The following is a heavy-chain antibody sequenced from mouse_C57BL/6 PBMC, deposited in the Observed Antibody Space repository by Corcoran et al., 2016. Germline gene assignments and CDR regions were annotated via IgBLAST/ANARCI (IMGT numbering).Heavy chain of an antibody. Sequence: EVQLQQSGPVLVKPGASVKMSCKASGYTFTDYYMNWVKQSHGKCLEWIGVINPYNGGTSYNQKFKGKATLTVDKSASTAYIELNSLTSEDSAVEYCAIYYYGSSYAMDYGGQGTAVTVSS. CDR2: INPYNGGT. J-gene: IGHJ4*01. CDR1: GYTFTDYY. CDR3: AIYYYGSSYAMDY. D-gene: IGHD1-1*01. V-gene: IGHV1-19*01.